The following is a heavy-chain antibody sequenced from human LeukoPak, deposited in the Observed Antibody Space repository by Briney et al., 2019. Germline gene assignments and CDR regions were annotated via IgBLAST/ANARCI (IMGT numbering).Heavy chain of an antibody. Sequence: GGSLRLSCAASGFTFSNYWMSWVRQAPGKGLEWVANINQYGSEKNYVDSLKGRFTISRDNAKNSLYLQMNSLRAEDTAVYYCARVRGRYFLDYWGQGSLVTVSS. CDR3: ARVRGRYFLDY. V-gene: IGHV3-7*01. J-gene: IGHJ4*02. D-gene: IGHD1-26*01. CDR2: INQYGSEK. CDR1: GFTFSNYW.